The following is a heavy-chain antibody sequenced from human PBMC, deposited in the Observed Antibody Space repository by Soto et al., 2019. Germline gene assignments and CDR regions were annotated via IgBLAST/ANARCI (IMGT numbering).Heavy chain of an antibody. CDR3: ARDVAAAQYKWFDP. Sequence: PSETLSLTCTVSGGSISSYYWSWIRQPPGKGLEWIGYIYYSGSTNYNPSLKSRVTISVDTSKNQFSLKLSSVTAADTAVYYCARDVAAAQYKWFDPWGQGTMVTVSS. CDR2: IYYSGST. CDR1: GGSISSYY. J-gene: IGHJ5*02. V-gene: IGHV4-59*01. D-gene: IGHD6-13*01.